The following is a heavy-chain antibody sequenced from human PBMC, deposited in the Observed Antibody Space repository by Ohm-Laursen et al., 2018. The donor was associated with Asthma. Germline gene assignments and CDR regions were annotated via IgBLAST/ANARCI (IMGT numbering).Heavy chain of an antibody. J-gene: IGHJ4*02. Sequence: SLRLSCTASGLPFSNFWMSWVRQAPGKGLEWVANIYPDGGEKYYVDSVDGRFTISRGNAKNSLYLQMNSLRAEDTAVYYCARSSMVQGVIDYFDYWGQGTLVTVSS. CDR3: ARSSMVQGVIDYFDY. D-gene: IGHD3-10*01. CDR2: IYPDGGEK. V-gene: IGHV3-7*05. CDR1: GLPFSNFW.